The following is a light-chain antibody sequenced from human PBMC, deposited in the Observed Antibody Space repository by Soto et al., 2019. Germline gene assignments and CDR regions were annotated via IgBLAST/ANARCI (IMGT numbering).Light chain of an antibody. CDR2: EVT. CDR1: SNDVGGYNY. V-gene: IGLV2-8*01. J-gene: IGLJ2*01. Sequence: QSALTQPPSASGSPGQTVTISCTGTSNDVGGYNYVSWYQQHPGKAPKLMIYEVTKRPTGVPDRFSGSKSGTTASLTVSGLQAEDEADYYCSSYGGNNHLRFGGGTKLTVL. CDR3: SSYGGNNHLR.